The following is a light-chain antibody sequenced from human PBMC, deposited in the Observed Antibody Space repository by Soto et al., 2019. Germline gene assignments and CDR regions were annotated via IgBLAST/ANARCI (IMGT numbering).Light chain of an antibody. J-gene: IGKJ2*01. V-gene: IGKV1D-16*01. CDR3: QQYSSYPTT. Sequence: DIQMTQSPSSLSAFVGDRVTISCRASQGISSWLAWYQQKPEKALKSLIYAASTLQSGVPSRFSGSGSGTDFTLTINSLQPEDFATYYCQQYSSYPTTFGQGTKLEIK. CDR2: AAS. CDR1: QGISSW.